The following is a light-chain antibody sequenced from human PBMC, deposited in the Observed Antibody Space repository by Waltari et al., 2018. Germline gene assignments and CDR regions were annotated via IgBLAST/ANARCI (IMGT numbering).Light chain of an antibody. J-gene: IGKJ1*01. CDR3: QQYINWPRT. CDR1: QSVRNN. V-gene: IGKV3-15*01. Sequence: EIVMTQSPATLSVSPGERATPSCRASQSVRNNLAWYQQKPGQAPRLLIYGASTRATSIPATFTGSGSGTEFTLTISSLQSEDFAVYYCQQYINWPRTFGQGTKVEIK. CDR2: GAS.